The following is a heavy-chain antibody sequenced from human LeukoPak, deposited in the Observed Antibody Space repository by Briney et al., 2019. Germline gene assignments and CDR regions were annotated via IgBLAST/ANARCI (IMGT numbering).Heavy chain of an antibody. Sequence: GGSLRLSCAASGFTFSSYGMHWVRQAPGKGLEWVAVISYDGSNKYYADSVKGRFTISRDNSKNTLYLQMNSLRAEDTAIYYCAKAHSSGWYFLDYWGQGTLVTVSS. V-gene: IGHV3-30*18. D-gene: IGHD6-19*01. CDR3: AKAHSSGWYFLDY. CDR2: ISYDGSNK. CDR1: GFTFSSYG. J-gene: IGHJ4*02.